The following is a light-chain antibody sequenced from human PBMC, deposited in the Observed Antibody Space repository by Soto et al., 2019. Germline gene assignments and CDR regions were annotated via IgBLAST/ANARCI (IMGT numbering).Light chain of an antibody. CDR2: DNN. J-gene: IGLJ2*01. Sequence: QSVLTQPPSVSAAPGQMVTISCSGSSSNIVNNYVSWYQQVPGTSPKLLIYDNNKRPSGIPDRFSGSKSGTSATLGITGLQTGDEADYYCGTLDSSLSAVVFGGGTKL. V-gene: IGLV1-51*01. CDR1: SSNIVNNY. CDR3: GTLDSSLSAVV.